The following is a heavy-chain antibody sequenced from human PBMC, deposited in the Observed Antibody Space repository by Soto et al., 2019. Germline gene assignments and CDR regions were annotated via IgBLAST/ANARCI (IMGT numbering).Heavy chain of an antibody. Sequence: EVQLLESGGGLVQPGGSLRLSCAASGFTFSSYAMSWVRQAPGKGLEWVSAISGSGGSTYYADSVKGRFTISRDNSKNTLYLQMNSLRAEDTAVYYCANLQSDSSGYYYVIFYYWGQGTLVTVSS. J-gene: IGHJ4*02. D-gene: IGHD3-22*01. CDR3: ANLQSDSSGYYYVIFYY. CDR1: GFTFSSYA. CDR2: ISGSGGST. V-gene: IGHV3-23*01.